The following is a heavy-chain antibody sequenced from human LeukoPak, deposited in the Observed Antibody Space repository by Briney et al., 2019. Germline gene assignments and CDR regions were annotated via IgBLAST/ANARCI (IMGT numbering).Heavy chain of an antibody. CDR2: ISGSGGST. Sequence: PGGSLRLSCAASGFTFSSYAMSWVRQAPGKGLEWVSAISGSGGSTYYADSVKGRFTISRDNSKNTLYLQMNSLRAEDTAVYYCAKVVEMATITDYYYMDVWGKGTTVTVSS. CDR3: AKVVEMATITDYYYMDV. V-gene: IGHV3-23*01. CDR1: GFTFSSYA. J-gene: IGHJ6*03. D-gene: IGHD5-24*01.